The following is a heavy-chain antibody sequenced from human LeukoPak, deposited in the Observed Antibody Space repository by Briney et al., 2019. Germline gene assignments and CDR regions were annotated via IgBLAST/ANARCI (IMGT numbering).Heavy chain of an antibody. CDR1: GGTFSSHE. Sequence: SVKVSCKASGGTFSSHEISWVRQAPGQGLEWMGGITPMFGIAKYVQKFQGRVTISAVESMSTVHMELSSLRSEDTAKYYCARGWLADSTVVTPYNYWGQGTVVTVSS. D-gene: IGHD4-23*01. CDR2: ITPMFGIA. CDR3: ARGWLADSTVVTPYNY. V-gene: IGHV1-69*13. J-gene: IGHJ4*02.